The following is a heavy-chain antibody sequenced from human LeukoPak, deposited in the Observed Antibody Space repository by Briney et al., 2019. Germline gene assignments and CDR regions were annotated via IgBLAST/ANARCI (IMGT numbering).Heavy chain of an antibody. D-gene: IGHD5-18*01. CDR1: GGSISSYY. J-gene: IGHJ4*02. CDR3: ARDRGFSYDLDY. CDR2: IYYSGGT. V-gene: IGHV4-59*01. Sequence: KPSQTLSLTCTVSGGSISSYYWTWVRQPPGKGLEWNGYIYYSGGTNYNPSLKSRVTISVDTSKNQFSLKLSSVTAADTAVYYCARDRGFSYDLDYWGQGTLVTVSS.